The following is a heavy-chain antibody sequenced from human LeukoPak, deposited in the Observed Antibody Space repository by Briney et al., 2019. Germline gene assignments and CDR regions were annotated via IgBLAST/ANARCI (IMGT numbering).Heavy chain of an antibody. V-gene: IGHV4-59*01. CDR3: ARVNRAVAAALDY. CDR1: GGSIYTYY. CDR2: IYHSGST. D-gene: IGHD6-13*01. J-gene: IGHJ4*02. Sequence: SETLSLTCSVSGGSIYTYYWSWIRQPPAKGLEWIGYIYHSGSTNYNPSLKSRVTISVDTSKNQFSLKLSSVTAADTAVYYCARVNRAVAAALDYWGQGTLVTVSS.